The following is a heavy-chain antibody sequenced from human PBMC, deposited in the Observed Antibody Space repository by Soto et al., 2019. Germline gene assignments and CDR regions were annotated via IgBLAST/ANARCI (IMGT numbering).Heavy chain of an antibody. D-gene: IGHD2-21*02. Sequence: EVQLVESGGGLVQPGGSLRLSCAASGFTFRRYDMHWVRQGTGKGLEWVSSIGTAGDTSYPGSVKGRFIISRDNAKNSLYLQLNSLRAGDTAVYYCARASGGDSPFDIWGQGTMVTVSS. V-gene: IGHV3-13*01. CDR3: ARASGGDSPFDI. J-gene: IGHJ3*02. CDR2: IGTAGDT. CDR1: GFTFRRYD.